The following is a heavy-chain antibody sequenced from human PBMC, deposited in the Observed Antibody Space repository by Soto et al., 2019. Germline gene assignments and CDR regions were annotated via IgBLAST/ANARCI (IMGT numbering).Heavy chain of an antibody. V-gene: IGHV3-23*01. D-gene: IGHD2-2*01. J-gene: IGHJ4*02. CDR2: ISGSGGST. CDR3: AKTGFARDCSSTSCVHFDY. CDR1: GFTFTTYA. Sequence: EVQVLESGGGLVQPGGSLRLSCVASGFTFTTYAMTWVRQAPGKGLEWVSIISGSGGSTHYADSVKGRFIISRDNSKNTLYLQMNGLRDENTAVYYCAKTGFARDCSSTSCVHFDYWGQGTLVTVSS.